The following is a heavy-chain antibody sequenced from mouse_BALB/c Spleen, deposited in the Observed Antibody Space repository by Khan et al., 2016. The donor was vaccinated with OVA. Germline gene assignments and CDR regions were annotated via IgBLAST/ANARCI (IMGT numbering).Heavy chain of an antibody. Sequence: EVELVESGPGLVKPSQSLSLTCPVTGYSITSGYGWNWIRQFPGNKLEWMGYISYSGSTNYNPSLKSRISITRDTSKNQFFLQLNSVTTEDTATXYCARTARIKYWGQGTTLTVSA. D-gene: IGHD1-2*01. J-gene: IGHJ2*01. CDR1: GYSITSGYG. CDR3: ARTARIKY. CDR2: ISYSGST. V-gene: IGHV3-2*02.